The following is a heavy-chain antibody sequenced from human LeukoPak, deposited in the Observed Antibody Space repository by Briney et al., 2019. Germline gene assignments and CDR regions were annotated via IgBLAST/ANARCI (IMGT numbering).Heavy chain of an antibody. Sequence: GGSLRLSCAASGFTFSGSAMHWVRQASGKGLEWVGRIRSKANSYATAYAASVKGRFTISRDDSKNTAYLQMNSLKTEDTAVYYCTRLAWDTAIDYGLRGDYWGQGTLVTVSS. J-gene: IGHJ4*02. D-gene: IGHD5-18*01. CDR3: TRLAWDTAIDYGLRGDY. CDR1: GFTFSGSA. V-gene: IGHV3-73*01. CDR2: IRSKANSYAT.